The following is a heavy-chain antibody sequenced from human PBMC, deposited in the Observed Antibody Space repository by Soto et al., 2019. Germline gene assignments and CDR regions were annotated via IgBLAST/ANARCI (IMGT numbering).Heavy chain of an antibody. D-gene: IGHD3-22*01. Sequence: EVQLVESGGGLVQPGGALRLSCEASGFSFSSYWMNWVRQAPGKGLEWVAVISNDGSVKYYVDSVKGRFTISRDNAKNSLNLQKNGPRAEDTAVYYLAGVRGWLFDYWGRGTLVTVSS. V-gene: IGHV3-7*03. CDR1: GFSFSSYW. CDR3: AGVRGWLFDY. J-gene: IGHJ4*02. CDR2: ISNDGSVK.